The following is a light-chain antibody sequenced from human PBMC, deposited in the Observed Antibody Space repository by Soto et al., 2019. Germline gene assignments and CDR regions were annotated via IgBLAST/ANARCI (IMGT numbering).Light chain of an antibody. CDR3: SSYASTSTPVV. CDR1: SSDVGGYNY. V-gene: IGLV2-14*01. J-gene: IGLJ2*01. Sequence: QSALTQPASVSGPPGQSITISCTGTSSDVGGYNYVSWYQQHPGKAPKLMIYEVTNRPSGVSNRFSGSKSGNTASLTISGLQAEDEADYYCSSYASTSTPVVFGGGTKVTVL. CDR2: EVT.